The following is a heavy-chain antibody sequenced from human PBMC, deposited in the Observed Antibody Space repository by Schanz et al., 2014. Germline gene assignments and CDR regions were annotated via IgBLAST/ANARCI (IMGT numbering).Heavy chain of an antibody. J-gene: IGHJ6*02. D-gene: IGHD3-10*01. Sequence: QLMQSGGEVKKPGASATVSCKASGYTFNNHGISWVRQAPGQGLEWMGWISVYHGHTNYAEKVHGRVTMTTDTSTSTAYMELRSLISDDTAVYYCVRDAGWAFGDYHGMDVWGQGTSGTVSS. CDR1: GYTFNNHG. CDR2: ISVYHGHT. V-gene: IGHV1-18*01. CDR3: VRDAGWAFGDYHGMDV.